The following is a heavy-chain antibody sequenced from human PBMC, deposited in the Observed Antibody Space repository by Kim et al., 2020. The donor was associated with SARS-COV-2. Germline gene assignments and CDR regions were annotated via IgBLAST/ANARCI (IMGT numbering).Heavy chain of an antibody. Sequence: GGSLRLSCAASGFTFSSYAMHWVRQAPGKGLEWVAVISYDGSNKYYADSVKVRFTISRDNSKNTLYLQMNSLRAEDTAVYYCARVPDSSGYYLRGTEDYWGQGTLVTVSS. CDR2: ISYDGSNK. CDR1: GFTFSSYA. CDR3: ARVPDSSGYYLRGTEDY. V-gene: IGHV3-30*04. D-gene: IGHD3-22*01. J-gene: IGHJ4*02.